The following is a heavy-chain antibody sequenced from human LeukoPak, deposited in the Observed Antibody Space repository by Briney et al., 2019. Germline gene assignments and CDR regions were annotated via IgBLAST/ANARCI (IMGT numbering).Heavy chain of an antibody. J-gene: IGHJ3*02. Sequence: SETLSLTCTVSGGSISSYYWSWIRQPAGKGQEWIGRIYTSGSTNYNPSLKSRVTMSVDTSKNQFSLKLSSVTAADTAVCYCARRKEGPGAFDIWGQGTMVTVSS. CDR3: ARRKEGPGAFDI. V-gene: IGHV4-4*07. CDR2: IYTSGST. CDR1: GGSISSYY.